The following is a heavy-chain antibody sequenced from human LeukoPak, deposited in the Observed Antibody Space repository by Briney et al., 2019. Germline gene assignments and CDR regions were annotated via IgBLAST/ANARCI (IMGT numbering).Heavy chain of an antibody. CDR3: ARTYYDILTGIRDFDY. CDR1: GFIFSDHG. Sequence: GGSLRLSCAASGFIFSDHGMSWVRQAPGKGLEWVSAISGDGGITDYADSVKGRFTISRDNSKNTLYLQMNSLRAEDTAVYYCARTYYDILTGIRDFDYWGQGTLVTVSS. J-gene: IGHJ4*02. D-gene: IGHD3-9*01. V-gene: IGHV3-23*01. CDR2: ISGDGGIT.